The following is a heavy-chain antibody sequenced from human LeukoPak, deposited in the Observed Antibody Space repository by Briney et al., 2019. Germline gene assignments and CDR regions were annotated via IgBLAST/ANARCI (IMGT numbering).Heavy chain of an antibody. V-gene: IGHV4-4*07. CDR3: VRYYYDSSGYYYFDY. CDR2: IYTSGST. Sequence: SETLSLTCSVSVVSMNGYYWSWIRQPAGKGLEWIGRIYTSGSTNYNPSLKSRVTISVDTSKNQFSLKLSSVTAADTAVYYCVRYYYDSSGYYYFDYWGQGTLVTVSS. D-gene: IGHD3-22*01. J-gene: IGHJ4*02. CDR1: VVSMNGYY.